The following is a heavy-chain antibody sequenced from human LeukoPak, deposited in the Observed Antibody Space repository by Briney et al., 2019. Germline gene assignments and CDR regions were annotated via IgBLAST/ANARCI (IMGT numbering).Heavy chain of an antibody. D-gene: IGHD3-10*01. CDR1: GGSISSSSYY. CDR3: ARRGLYGSGSYVY. J-gene: IGHJ4*02. CDR2: IHYSGST. V-gene: IGHV4-39*01. Sequence: SETLSLTCTVSGGSISSSSYYWGWIRQPPGKGLEWIGSIHYSGSTYYNPSLKSRVTISVDTSKNQFSLKLSSVTAADTAVYYCARRGLYGSGSYVYWGQGTLVTVSS.